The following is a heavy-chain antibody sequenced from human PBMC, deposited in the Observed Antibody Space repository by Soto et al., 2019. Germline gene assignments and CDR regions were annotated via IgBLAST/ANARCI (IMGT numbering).Heavy chain of an antibody. CDR2: ISKSSVTT. Sequence: EVQLVESGGGLVQPGGSLRLSCAASGFSFSTSEMNWVRQAPGTGLEWISYISKSSVTTHYADSVKGRFTISRDNANNSLFLEMNGLRVEDTALYYCAPRKFGSFNIAAFEIWGQGTMVTVSS. V-gene: IGHV3-48*03. CDR1: GFSFSTSE. D-gene: IGHD3-16*01. CDR3: APRKFGSFNIAAFEI. J-gene: IGHJ3*02.